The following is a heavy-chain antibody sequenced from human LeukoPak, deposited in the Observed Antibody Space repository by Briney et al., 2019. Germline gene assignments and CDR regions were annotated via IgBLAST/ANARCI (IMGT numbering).Heavy chain of an antibody. CDR2: IYYSGST. CDR3: ARESNLFGVADDAFDI. CDR1: GRSISSQY. Sequence: SETLSHTCSVYGRSISSQYGGWVRQPPGGVLGWDEYIYYSGSTNYDPSLKSRVTISVDTSKNQFSLKLSSVTAADTAVYYCARESNLFGVADDAFDIWGQGTMVTVSS. D-gene: IGHD3-3*01. V-gene: IGHV4-59*11. J-gene: IGHJ3*02.